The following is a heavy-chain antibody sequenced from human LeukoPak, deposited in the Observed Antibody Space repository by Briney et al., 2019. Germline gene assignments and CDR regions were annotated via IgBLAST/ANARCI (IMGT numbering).Heavy chain of an antibody. CDR3: AREGGHSYGYSYYFDY. CDR2: IYSGGST. V-gene: IGHV3-53*01. D-gene: IGHD5-18*01. J-gene: IGHJ4*02. Sequence: GGSLRLSCAASGFTVSSNYMSWVRLAPGKGLEWVSVIYSGGSTYYADSVKGRFTISRDNSKNTLYLQMNSLRAEDTAVYYCAREGGHSYGYSYYFDYWGQGTLVTVSS. CDR1: GFTVSSNY.